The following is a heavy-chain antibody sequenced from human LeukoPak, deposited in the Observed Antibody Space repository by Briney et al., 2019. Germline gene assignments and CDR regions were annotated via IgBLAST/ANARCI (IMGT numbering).Heavy chain of an antibody. CDR3: AKDERNWNYNLASQTYD. Sequence: GGSLRLSCVASGFTFSSYWIHWVRQAPGKGLVWVSRINSDGGSTDYADSVKGRFTISRDNAKNTLYLQMSSLRAEDTAVYYCAKDERNWNYNLASQTYDWGQGTLVTVSS. CDR2: INSDGGST. V-gene: IGHV3-74*01. CDR1: GFTFSSYW. J-gene: IGHJ4*02. D-gene: IGHD1-7*01.